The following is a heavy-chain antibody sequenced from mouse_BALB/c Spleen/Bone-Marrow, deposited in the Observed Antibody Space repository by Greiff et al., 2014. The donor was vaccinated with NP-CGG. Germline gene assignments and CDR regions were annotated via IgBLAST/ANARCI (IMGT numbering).Heavy chain of an antibody. CDR2: INPGNGGT. V-gene: IGHV1S81*02. J-gene: IGHJ3*01. CDR1: GYTFTNYY. Sequence: ESGAELVKSGASVKLSCKTSGYTFTNYYIYWVKQRPGQGLEWIGEINPGNGGTNFNERFKSKATLTVDKSPTTAYILLTSVTSEDSAVYYCARGSPYWGQGTLVTVSA. D-gene: IGHD6-2*01. CDR3: ARGSPY.